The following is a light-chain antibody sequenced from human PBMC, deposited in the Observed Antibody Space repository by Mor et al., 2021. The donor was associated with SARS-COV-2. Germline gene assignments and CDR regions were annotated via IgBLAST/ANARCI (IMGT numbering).Light chain of an antibody. V-gene: IGKV3-11*01. J-gene: IGKJ2*01. Sequence: RASQSISSLLAWYQQKPGQAPRLLIYDAFTRASGIPARFSGSGSGADFTLTISSLEPEDFAVYYCQQRSNWPRTFGQGTRL. CDR1: QSISSL. CDR2: DAF. CDR3: QQRSNWPRT.